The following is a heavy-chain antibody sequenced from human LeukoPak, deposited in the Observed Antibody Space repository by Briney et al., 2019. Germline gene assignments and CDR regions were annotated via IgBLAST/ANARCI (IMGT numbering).Heavy chain of an antibody. V-gene: IGHV3-30-3*01. CDR3: ARDHGGLVVPAATADAFDI. J-gene: IGHJ3*02. CDR1: GFTFSSYA. D-gene: IGHD2-2*01. Sequence: GGSLRLSCAASGFTFSSYAMHWVHQAPGKGLEWVAVISYDGSNKYYADSVKGRFTISRDNSKNTLYLQMNSLRAEDTAVYYCARDHGGLVVPAATADAFDIWGQGTMVTVSS. CDR2: ISYDGSNK.